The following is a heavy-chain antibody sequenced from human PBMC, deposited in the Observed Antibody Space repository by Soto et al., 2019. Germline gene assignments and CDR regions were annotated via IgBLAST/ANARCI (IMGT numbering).Heavy chain of an antibody. D-gene: IGHD1-7*01. V-gene: IGHV4-4*02. CDR1: GGSFTSNNW. Sequence: PSETLSLTCAVSGGSFTSNNWWTWVRQPPGQGLEWIGEIYRTGSTNYNPSLKSRVTISLDKSENQFSLKVTSLTAADTAVYYCASRDPGTSVDYWGQGTLVTLSS. CDR3: ASRDPGTSVDY. CDR2: IYRTGST. J-gene: IGHJ4*02.